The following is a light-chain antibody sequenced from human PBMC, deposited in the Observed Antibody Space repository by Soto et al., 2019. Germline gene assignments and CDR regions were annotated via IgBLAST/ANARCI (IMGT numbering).Light chain of an antibody. CDR3: QQSYKTPFT. J-gene: IGKJ3*01. Sequence: DIQMTQSPSSLSASVGDRVTITCRASQNISKYLNSYQRKPGKAPKLLIYAASTLQSGVPSRFSGSESGTEFTLTISSLQPEDFGDYICQQSYKTPFTFGPGTKVEIK. V-gene: IGKV1-39*01. CDR2: AAS. CDR1: QNISKY.